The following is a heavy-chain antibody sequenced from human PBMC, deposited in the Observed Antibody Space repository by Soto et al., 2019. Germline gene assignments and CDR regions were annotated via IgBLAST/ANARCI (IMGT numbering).Heavy chain of an antibody. CDR3: AHRRRYCSSTSCFIYFDY. V-gene: IGHV2-5*02. J-gene: IGHJ4*02. CDR2: IYCDDDK. D-gene: IGHD2-2*01. Sequence: SGPTLVNPTQTLTLTCTFSGFSLSTSGVGVGWIRQPPRKDLECLALIYCDDDKRYSPFLKSRLTITKDTSKNLVVLTMTNMDPVDTATYYCAHRRRYCSSTSCFIYFDYWGQGTLVTVPQ. CDR1: GFSLSTSGVG.